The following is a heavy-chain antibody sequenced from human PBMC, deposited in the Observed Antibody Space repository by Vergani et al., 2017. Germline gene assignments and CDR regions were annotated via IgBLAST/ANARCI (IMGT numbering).Heavy chain of an antibody. Sequence: QVQLVHSGAEVKKSGSSVKVSCKASGGTFTSYTITGVRQAPGQGLEWMGRIIPMFGTANYAQKFQGRVTITADDSTSTAYMELSSLRSEDTAVYYCARGYDIGYYGLDVWGQGTTVTVSS. CDR3: ARGYDIGYYGLDV. V-gene: IGHV1-69*15. CDR2: IIPMFGTA. D-gene: IGHD5-12*01. CDR1: GGTFTSYT. J-gene: IGHJ6*02.